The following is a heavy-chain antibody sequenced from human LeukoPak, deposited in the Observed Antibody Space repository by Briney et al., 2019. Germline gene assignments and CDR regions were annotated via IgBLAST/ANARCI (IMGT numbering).Heavy chain of an antibody. CDR3: ARLYSSSPGKAFDI. D-gene: IGHD6-6*01. J-gene: IGHJ3*02. CDR2: ISGTGGTT. CDR1: GFTFSSYA. Sequence: GGSLRLSCAASGFTFSSYAMSWVRQAPGKGLEWVSTISGTGGTTYYAVSVKGRFTISRDNSKSTLYLQMNSLRAEDTAVYYCARLYSSSPGKAFDIWGQGTMVTVSS. V-gene: IGHV3-23*01.